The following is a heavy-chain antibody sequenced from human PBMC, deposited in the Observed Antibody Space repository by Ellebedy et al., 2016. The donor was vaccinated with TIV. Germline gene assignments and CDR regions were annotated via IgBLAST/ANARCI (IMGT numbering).Heavy chain of an antibody. CDR3: ASHCGGDCYIDYGMDV. D-gene: IGHD2-21*02. Sequence: SVKVSXXASGGTFSSYAISWVRQAPGQGLEWMGGIIPIFGTANYAQKFQGRVTITADESTSTAYMELSSLRSEDTAVYYCASHCGGDCYIDYGMDVWGQGTTVTVSS. CDR2: IIPIFGTA. J-gene: IGHJ6*02. CDR1: GGTFSSYA. V-gene: IGHV1-69*13.